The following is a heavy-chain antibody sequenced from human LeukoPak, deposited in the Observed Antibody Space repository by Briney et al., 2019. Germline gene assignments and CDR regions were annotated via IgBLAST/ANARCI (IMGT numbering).Heavy chain of an antibody. V-gene: IGHV3-7*03. CDR2: IKPDGTTK. Sequence: PGGSLRLSCAASGLTVTNAWMNWVRQAPGKGLEWVANIKPDGTTKFYVDSVKGRFTISRDNALNSLYLQMNSLRAEDTAIYYCARSIPYGTTWYGRSDYWGQGTLVTVSS. J-gene: IGHJ4*02. D-gene: IGHD6-13*01. CDR1: GLTVTNAW. CDR3: ARSIPYGTTWYGRSDY.